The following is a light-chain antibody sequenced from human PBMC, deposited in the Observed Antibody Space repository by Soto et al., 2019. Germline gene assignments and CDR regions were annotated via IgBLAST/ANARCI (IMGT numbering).Light chain of an antibody. V-gene: IGLV2-8*01. Sequence: QSALTQPPSASGSPGQSVTISCTGTSSDIGGYNYVSWYQQHPGKAPKLMIYEVIKRPSGVPDRFSASRSGNTASLTVSGLQAEDEADYYCSSYAGSNNLYVFGTGTRSPS. CDR2: EVI. CDR1: SSDIGGYNY. J-gene: IGLJ1*01. CDR3: SSYAGSNNLYV.